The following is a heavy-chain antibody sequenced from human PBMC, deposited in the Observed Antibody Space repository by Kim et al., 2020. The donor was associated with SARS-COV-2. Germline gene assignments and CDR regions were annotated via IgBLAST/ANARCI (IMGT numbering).Heavy chain of an antibody. Sequence: SETLSLTCAVYGGSFSGYYWSWIRQPPGKGLEWIGEINHSGSTNYNPSLKSRVTISVDTSKNQFSLKLSSVTAADTAVYYCARVGVEWWQTEELFDYWGQGTLVAVSS. CDR1: GGSFSGYY. CDR3: ARVGVEWWQTEELFDY. V-gene: IGHV4-34*01. J-gene: IGHJ4*02. D-gene: IGHD2-8*01. CDR2: INHSGST.